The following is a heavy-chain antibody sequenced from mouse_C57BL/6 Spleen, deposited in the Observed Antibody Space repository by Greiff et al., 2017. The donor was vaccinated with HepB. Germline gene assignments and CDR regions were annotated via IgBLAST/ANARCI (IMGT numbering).Heavy chain of an antibody. Sequence: QVQLQQPGAELVKPGASVKMSCKASGYTFTSYWITWVKQRPGQGLEWIGDIYPGSGSTNYNEKFKSKATLTVDTSSSTAYMQLSSLTSEDSAVYYCARREEDYGNYEGAMDYWGQGTSVTVSS. CDR1: GYTFTSYW. CDR2: IYPGSGST. J-gene: IGHJ4*01. V-gene: IGHV1-55*01. CDR3: ARREEDYGNYEGAMDY. D-gene: IGHD2-1*01.